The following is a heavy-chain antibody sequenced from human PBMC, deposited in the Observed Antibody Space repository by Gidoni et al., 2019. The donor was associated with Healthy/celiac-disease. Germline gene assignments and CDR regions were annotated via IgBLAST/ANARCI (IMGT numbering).Heavy chain of an antibody. Sequence: EVQLVESGGGLVKPGGSLRLSCADSGFTFSSYSMNWVRQAPGKGLEWVSSISSSSSYIYYADSVKGRFTISRDNAKNSLYLQMNSLRAEDTAVYYCAREDASESEYYYGSGSYFDYWGQGTLVTVSS. CDR3: AREDASESEYYYGSGSYFDY. CDR2: ISSSSSYI. V-gene: IGHV3-21*01. CDR1: GFTFSSYS. D-gene: IGHD3-10*01. J-gene: IGHJ4*02.